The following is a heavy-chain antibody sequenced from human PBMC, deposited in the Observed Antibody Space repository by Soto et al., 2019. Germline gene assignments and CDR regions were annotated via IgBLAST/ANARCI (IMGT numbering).Heavy chain of an antibody. V-gene: IGHV2-5*01. D-gene: IGHD6-19*01. CDR2: IYWNDDN. Sequence: QITLKESGPTLVKPTQTLTLTCTFSGFSLSSDAVGVNWIRQPPGKALEWLALIYWNDDNHYNPSLSSRLTITKDTSKNQVVLTMTNMDTVDTATYYCAHGSGWLSDYWGQGILVTVSS. J-gene: IGHJ4*02. CDR1: GFSLSSDAVG. CDR3: AHGSGWLSDY.